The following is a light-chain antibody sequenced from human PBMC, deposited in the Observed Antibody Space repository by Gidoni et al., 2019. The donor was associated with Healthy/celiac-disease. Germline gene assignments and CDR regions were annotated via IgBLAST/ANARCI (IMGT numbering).Light chain of an antibody. J-gene: IGKJ3*01. Sequence: EIVLTQSPATLSLSPGERANLSCRASQSVSSYLAWYQQKPGQAPRLLIDDASKRATGIPARFSGSGSGTDFTLTISSLEPEDFAVYYCQQRSNWPPIFTFGPGTKVDIK. CDR1: QSVSSY. CDR2: DAS. CDR3: QQRSNWPPIFT. V-gene: IGKV3-11*01.